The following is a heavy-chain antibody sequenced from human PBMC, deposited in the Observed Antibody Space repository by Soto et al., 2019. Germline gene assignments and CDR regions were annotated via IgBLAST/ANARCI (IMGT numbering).Heavy chain of an antibody. CDR2: IWYDGSNK. Sequence: QVQLVESGGGVVQPGRSLRLSCAASGFTFSSYGMHWVRQAPGKGLEWVAVIWYDGSNKYYADSVKGRFTISRDNSKNTLYLQMNSLRAEDTAVYYCAREPPWYSSSFRDYGMDVWGQGTTVTVSS. J-gene: IGHJ6*02. V-gene: IGHV3-33*01. CDR1: GFTFSSYG. CDR3: AREPPWYSSSFRDYGMDV. D-gene: IGHD6-6*01.